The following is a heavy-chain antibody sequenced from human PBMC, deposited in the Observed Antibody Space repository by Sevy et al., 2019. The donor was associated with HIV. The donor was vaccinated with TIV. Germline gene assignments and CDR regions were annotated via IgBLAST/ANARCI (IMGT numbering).Heavy chain of an antibody. Sequence: SETLSLTCAVYGGSFSGYYWSWIRQPPGKGLEWIGEINHSGSTNYNPSLKSRVTISVDTSKNQFSLKLSSVTAADTAEYYCARVRVVRIYYYYYMDVWGKGTTVTVSS. CDR2: INHSGST. CDR3: ARVRVVRIYYYYYMDV. J-gene: IGHJ6*03. D-gene: IGHD2-15*01. CDR1: GGSFSGYY. V-gene: IGHV4-34*01.